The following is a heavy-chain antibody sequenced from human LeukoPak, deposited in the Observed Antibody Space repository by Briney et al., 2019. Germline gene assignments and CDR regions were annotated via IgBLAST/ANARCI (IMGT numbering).Heavy chain of an antibody. D-gene: IGHD5-24*01. CDR1: GGSFSGYY. CDR2: INHSGST. CDR3: ASSRDGYNYGGWFDP. V-gene: IGHV4-34*01. Sequence: SETLSLTCAVYGGSFSGYYWSWIRQPPGKRLEWIGEINHSGSTNYNPSLKSRVTISVDTSKNQFSLKLSSVTAADTAVYYCASSRDGYNYGGWFDPWGQGTLVTVSS. J-gene: IGHJ5*02.